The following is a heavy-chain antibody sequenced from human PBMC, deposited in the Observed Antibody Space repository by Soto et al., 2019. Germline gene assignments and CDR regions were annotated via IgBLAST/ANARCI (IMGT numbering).Heavy chain of an antibody. CDR1: GFTFTSSA. Sequence: SVKVSFKASGFTFTSSAFQWVRQARGQRLEWIGWIAVGSGYTNYAQRFQDRVTLTRDMSTATTYMELSRLTSEDTAIYYCEADATAWQQMVPSDYWGQGTLVTVSS. CDR3: EADATAWQQMVPSDY. V-gene: IGHV1-58*01. CDR2: IAVGSGYT. J-gene: IGHJ4*02. D-gene: IGHD2-8*01.